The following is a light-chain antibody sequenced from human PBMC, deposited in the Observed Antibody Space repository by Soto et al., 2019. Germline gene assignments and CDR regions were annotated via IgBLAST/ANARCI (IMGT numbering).Light chain of an antibody. CDR2: GSS. CDR1: QSVTSNY. CDR3: QQYFTAPQT. J-gene: IGKJ1*01. Sequence: EIVLTQSPGTLSLSPGERATLSCGASQSVTSNYLAWYQQKPGQAPRLLIYGSSTRATGIPDRFTGSGSGTDFTLTISRLEPEDFAVYYCQQYFTAPQTFGQGTKVEI. V-gene: IGKV3-20*01.